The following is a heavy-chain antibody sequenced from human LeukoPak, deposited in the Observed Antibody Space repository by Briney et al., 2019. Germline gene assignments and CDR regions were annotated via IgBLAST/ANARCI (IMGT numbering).Heavy chain of an antibody. CDR1: GFTFSSYG. D-gene: IGHD3-10*01. Sequence: PGGSLRLSCAASGFTFSSYGMHWVRQAPGKGLAWVTFIHHDGSNKYYADSVKGRFTISRDNSKNTLYLQMNSLRAEDTAVYYCARARLHHTYGSGTNFDYWGQGTLVTVSS. CDR2: IHHDGSNK. J-gene: IGHJ4*02. V-gene: IGHV3-30*02. CDR3: ARARLHHTYGSGTNFDY.